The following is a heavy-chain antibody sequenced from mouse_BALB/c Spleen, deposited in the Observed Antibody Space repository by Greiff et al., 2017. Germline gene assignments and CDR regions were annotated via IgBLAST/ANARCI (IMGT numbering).Heavy chain of an antibody. CDR2: ISYSGST. D-gene: IGHD2-14*01. J-gene: IGHJ4*01. CDR1: GDSITSGY. CDR3: ARYTPYRYDDGYYAMDY. V-gene: IGHV3-8*02. Sequence: EVKLMESGPSLVKPSQTLSLTCSVTGDSITSGYWNWIRKFPGNKLEYMGYISYSGSTYYNPSLKSRISITRDTSKNQYYLQLNSVTTEDTATYYCARYTPYRYDDGYYAMDYWGQGTSVTVSS.